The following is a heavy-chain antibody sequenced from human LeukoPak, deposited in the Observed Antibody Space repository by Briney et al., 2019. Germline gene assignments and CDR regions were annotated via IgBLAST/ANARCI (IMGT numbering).Heavy chain of an antibody. CDR3: ARGGYSSSWFSNWFDP. V-gene: IGHV6-1*01. Sequence: SQTLSLTCAISGDSVSTNSGSWNWIRQSPSRGLEWLGRTCYRSKWYNDYAESVESRITINPDTSKNQFSLQLNSVTPEDTAVYYCARGGYSSSWFSNWFDPWGQGTLVTVSS. J-gene: IGHJ5*02. D-gene: IGHD6-13*01. CDR2: TCYRSKWYN. CDR1: GDSVSTNSGS.